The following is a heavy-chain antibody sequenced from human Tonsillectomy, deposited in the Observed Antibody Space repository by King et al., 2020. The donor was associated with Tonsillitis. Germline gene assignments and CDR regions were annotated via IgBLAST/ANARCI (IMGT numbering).Heavy chain of an antibody. CDR3: ARGGFLEWKASVD. J-gene: IGHJ4*02. Sequence: VQLVESGGGVVQPGRSLRLSCAASGFTFSSYGMHWVRQAPGKGLEWVAVIWYDGSNEYYADSVKGRFTISRDNSKNTLYLQMNSLRAEDTAVYHCARGGFLEWKASVDWGQGTLVTVSS. D-gene: IGHD3-3*01. CDR1: GFTFSSYG. CDR2: IWYDGSNE. V-gene: IGHV3-33*08.